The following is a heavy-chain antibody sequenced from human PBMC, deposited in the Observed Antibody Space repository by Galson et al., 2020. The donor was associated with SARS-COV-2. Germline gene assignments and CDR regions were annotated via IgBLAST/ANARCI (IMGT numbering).Heavy chain of an antibody. CDR3: ASGKPPMVHGVITRQH. D-gene: IGHD3-10*01. CDR1: GYTLTELS. CDR2: FDPEDGET. V-gene: IGHV1-24*01. J-gene: IGHJ1*01. Sequence: ASVKVSCKVSGYTLTELSMQWVRQAPGKGLEWMGGFDPEDGETIYAQKFQGRVTMTEDTSTDTAYMELSSLRSEDTAVYYCASGKPPMVHGVITRQHWGQFTLVTVSS.